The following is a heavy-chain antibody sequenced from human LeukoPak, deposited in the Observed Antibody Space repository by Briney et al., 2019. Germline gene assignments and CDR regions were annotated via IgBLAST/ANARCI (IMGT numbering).Heavy chain of an antibody. J-gene: IGHJ4*02. V-gene: IGHV4-59*01. CDR1: YSPISGYY. CDR3: ARTAPVYCSSTSCPPDY. D-gene: IGHD2-2*01. CDR2: IYYSGTT. Sequence: TSETLSLTCTVSYSPISGYYWSWIRQPPGKGLERIGYIYYSGTTDYNPSLKSRVTISVDTSKSQLSLQLTSVTAADTAVYYCARTAPVYCSSTSCPPDYWGQGTLVTVSS.